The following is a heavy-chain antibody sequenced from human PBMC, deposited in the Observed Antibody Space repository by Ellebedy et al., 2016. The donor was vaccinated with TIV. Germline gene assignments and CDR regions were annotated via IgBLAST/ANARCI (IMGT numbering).Heavy chain of an antibody. Sequence: SLKISCEASCFSFSNFAMQWVRQAPGKGLEWVGDISKDGSIKHHADSVKGRFTISRDNSETTLYLQMNSLTVEDTGLYYCAREGYSSGSMGDLDHWGQGTLVTVSS. V-gene: IGHV3-30*04. D-gene: IGHD2-15*01. J-gene: IGHJ4*02. CDR3: AREGYSSGSMGDLDH. CDR2: ISKDGSIK. CDR1: CFSFSNFA.